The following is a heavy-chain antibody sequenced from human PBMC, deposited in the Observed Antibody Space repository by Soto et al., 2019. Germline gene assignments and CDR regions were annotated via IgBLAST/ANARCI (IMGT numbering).Heavy chain of an antibody. Sequence: QVQLQQWGAGLLKPSETLSLTCAVFGGSVNSGNYYWSWIRQPPGKGLEWIGEMSHSGGTHFNPSLKSRLTISVDTSKNQFSLKMSSVTAADTALDYCARVERGTATTVVDAFDIWGPGTMVTVSS. CDR2: MSHSGGT. J-gene: IGHJ3*02. V-gene: IGHV4-34*01. CDR3: ARVERGTATTVVDAFDI. CDR1: GGSVNSGNYY. D-gene: IGHD1-1*01.